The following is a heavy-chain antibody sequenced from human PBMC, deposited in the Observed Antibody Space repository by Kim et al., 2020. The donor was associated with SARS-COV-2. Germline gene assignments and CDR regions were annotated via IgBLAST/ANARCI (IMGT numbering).Heavy chain of an antibody. V-gene: IGHV3-21*04. D-gene: IGHD1-26*01. J-gene: IGHJ4*02. CDR2: ISTSSSYI. CDR3: ARGLVGATTSKFFDS. Sequence: GGSLRLSCAASGITFMGHNMNWVRLVPGKGLEWVSSISTSSSYIFYGDSVKGRFTVSRDNAKNTLFLQMNSLRVEDTAIYYCARGLVGATTSKFFDSWGTGTLVTVSS. CDR1: GITFMGHN.